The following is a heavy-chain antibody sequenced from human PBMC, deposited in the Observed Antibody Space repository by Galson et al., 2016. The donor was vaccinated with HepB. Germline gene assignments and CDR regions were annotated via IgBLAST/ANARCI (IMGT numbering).Heavy chain of an antibody. CDR1: GYTFTSYG. Sequence: SVKVSCKASGYTFTSYGISWVRQPPGQGLEWMGWISTFNGKTIYARKLQDRVTMTTDTSTSTAYMELRSLRSDDTAVYYCARDFRLAAGGTSYFHHWGQGTLVTVSS. D-gene: IGHD6-13*01. J-gene: IGHJ1*01. V-gene: IGHV1-18*01. CDR2: ISTFNGKT. CDR3: ARDFRLAAGGTSYFHH.